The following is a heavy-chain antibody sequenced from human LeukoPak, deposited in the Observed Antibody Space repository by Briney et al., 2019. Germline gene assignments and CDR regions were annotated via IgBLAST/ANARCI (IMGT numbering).Heavy chain of an antibody. CDR2: ISSSSSTI. D-gene: IGHD5-18*01. Sequence: GGSLRLSCAASGFTFSSYSMNWVRQAPGKGLEWVSYISSSSSTIYYADSVKGRFTISRDNAKNSLYLQMNSLRAEDTAVYYCARDPGGYSYGSPNYFDYWGQGTLVTVSS. CDR3: ARDPGGYSYGSPNYFDY. V-gene: IGHV3-48*04. J-gene: IGHJ4*02. CDR1: GFTFSSYS.